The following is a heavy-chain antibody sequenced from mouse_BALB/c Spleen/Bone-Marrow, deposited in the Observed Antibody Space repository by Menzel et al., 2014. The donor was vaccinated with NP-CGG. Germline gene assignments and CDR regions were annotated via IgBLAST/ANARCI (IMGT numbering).Heavy chain of an antibody. CDR3: ASYYGSSWYFDV. V-gene: IGHV1-18*01. Sequence: VQLQQSGPELVKPGASMKISCKTSGYSFAGYTMNWVKQSHGKNLEWIGLINPYNGGTSYNQKFKGKATLTVDKSSSTAYMELFSLTSEDSAVYYCASYYGSSWYFDVWGAGTTVTVSS. J-gene: IGHJ1*01. D-gene: IGHD1-1*01. CDR1: GYSFAGYT. CDR2: INPYNGGT.